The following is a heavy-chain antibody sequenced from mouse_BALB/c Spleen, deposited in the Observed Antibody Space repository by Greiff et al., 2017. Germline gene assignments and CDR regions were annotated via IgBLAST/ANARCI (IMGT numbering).Heavy chain of an antibody. CDR3: ATLLSSYYFDY. J-gene: IGHJ2*01. D-gene: IGHD2-10*01. CDR1: GYTFSSYW. CDR2: ILPGSGST. Sequence: QVQLQQSGAELMKPGASVKISCKATGYTFSSYWIEWVKQRPGHGLEWIGEILPGSGSTNYNEKFKGKATFTADTSSNTAYMQLSSLTSEDSAVYSCATLLSSYYFDYWGQGTTLTVSS. V-gene: IGHV1-9*01.